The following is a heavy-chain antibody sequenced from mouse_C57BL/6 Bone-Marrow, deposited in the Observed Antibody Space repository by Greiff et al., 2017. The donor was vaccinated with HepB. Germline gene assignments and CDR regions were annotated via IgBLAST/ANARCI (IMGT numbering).Heavy chain of an antibody. V-gene: IGHV1-54*01. CDR1: GYAFTNYL. CDR3: ARFGTTVVVHYYAMDY. CDR2: INPGSGGT. J-gene: IGHJ4*01. D-gene: IGHD1-1*01. Sequence: VQLQESGAELVRPGTSVKVSCKASGYAFTNYLIEWVKQRPGQGLEWIGVINPGSGGTNYNEKFKGKATLTADKSSSTAYMQLSSLTSEDSAVYFCARFGTTVVVHYYAMDYWGQGTSVTVSS.